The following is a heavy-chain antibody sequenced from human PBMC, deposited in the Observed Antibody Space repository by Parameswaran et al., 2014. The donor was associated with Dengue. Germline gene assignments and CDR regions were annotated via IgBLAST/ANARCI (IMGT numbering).Heavy chain of an antibody. Sequence: WIRQSPGKGLEWIGSIYYSGSTYYNPSLKSRVTISVDTSKNQFSLKLSSVTAADTAVYYCAAVVVVAAMFDPWGQGTLVTVSS. V-gene: IGHV4-39*01. D-gene: IGHD2-15*01. CDR2: IYYSGST. CDR3: AAVVVVAAMFDP. J-gene: IGHJ5*02.